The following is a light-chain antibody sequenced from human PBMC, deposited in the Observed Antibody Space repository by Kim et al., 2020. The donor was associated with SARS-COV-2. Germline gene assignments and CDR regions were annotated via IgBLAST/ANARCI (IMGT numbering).Light chain of an antibody. CDR1: SGHSGYI. J-gene: IGLJ3*02. V-gene: IGLV4-60*03. CDR3: ESWNSNTRV. CDR2: LESSGTY. Sequence: QPVLTQSSSASASLGSSVKLTCTLSSGHSGYIIAWHQQQPGKAPRYLMKLESSGTYNKGSRVPDRFSGSSSVADRYLTISNLQSEDEADYYCESWNSNTRVFGGGTHLTVL.